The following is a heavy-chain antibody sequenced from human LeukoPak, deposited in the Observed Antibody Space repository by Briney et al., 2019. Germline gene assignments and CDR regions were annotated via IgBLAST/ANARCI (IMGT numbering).Heavy chain of an antibody. Sequence: SETLSLTCTVSGYSISSGYYWGWIRQPPGKGLEWIGSIYYSGSTYYNPSLKSRVTISVDTSKNQFSLKLSSVTAADTAVYYCARHISVTTDYFDYWGQGTLVTVSS. CDR1: GYSISSGYY. CDR2: IYYSGST. CDR3: ARHISVTTDYFDY. V-gene: IGHV4-38-2*02. D-gene: IGHD4-17*01. J-gene: IGHJ4*02.